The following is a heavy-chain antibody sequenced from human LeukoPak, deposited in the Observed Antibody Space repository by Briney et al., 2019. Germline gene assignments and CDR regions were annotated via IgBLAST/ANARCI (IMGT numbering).Heavy chain of an antibody. J-gene: IGHJ4*02. V-gene: IGHV3-48*04. CDR3: ATGPD. CDR2: ISSSSSTI. Sequence: PGGSLRLSCAVSGFTFSTYSMNWVRQAPGKGLEWVSYISSSSSTIYYADSVKGRFTISRDNTKNSVYLQMNSLRAEDTAVYYCATGPDWGQGTLVTVSS. CDR1: GFTFSTYS. D-gene: IGHD7-27*01.